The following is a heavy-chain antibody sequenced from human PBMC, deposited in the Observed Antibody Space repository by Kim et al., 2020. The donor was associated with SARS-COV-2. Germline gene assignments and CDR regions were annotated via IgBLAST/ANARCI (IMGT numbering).Heavy chain of an antibody. CDR2: ISYDGSNK. Sequence: GGSLRLSCAASGFTFSSYGMHWVRQAPGKGPEWVAVISYDGSNKYYADSVKGRFTISRDNSKNTLYLQMNSLRAEDTAVYYCAKDLYSRVYAAAGTYYYYGMDVWGQGTTVTVSS. CDR1: GFTFSSYG. CDR3: AKDLYSRVYAAAGTYYYYGMDV. V-gene: IGHV3-30*18. D-gene: IGHD6-13*01. J-gene: IGHJ6*02.